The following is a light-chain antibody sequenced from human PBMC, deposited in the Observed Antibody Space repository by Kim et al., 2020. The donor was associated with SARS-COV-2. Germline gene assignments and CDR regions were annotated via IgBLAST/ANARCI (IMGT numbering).Light chain of an antibody. V-gene: IGKV1-39*01. Sequence: SVGDRVTITCRASQSISSYLNWYQQKPGKAPKLLIYAASSLQSGVPSRFSGSGSGTDFTLTISSLQPEDFATYYCQQSYSTPPLTFGGGTKVEIK. J-gene: IGKJ4*01. CDR1: QSISSY. CDR2: AAS. CDR3: QQSYSTPPLT.